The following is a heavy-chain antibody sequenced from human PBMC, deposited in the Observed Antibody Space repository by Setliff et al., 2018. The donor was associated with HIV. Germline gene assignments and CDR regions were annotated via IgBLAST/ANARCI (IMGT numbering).Heavy chain of an antibody. CDR2: INTRKGVA. V-gene: IGHV1-46*01. D-gene: IGHD3-3*01. CDR3: ARDRVFGVTFPVYCFDT. Sequence: ASVKVSCKASGYSFTGHSVHWLRQAPGLGPEWLAVINTRKGVAIVARNFQGRVTLARDTSTNTVYMELISLTSEDTAVYYCARDRVFGVTFPVYCFDTWGQGTRVTVSS. J-gene: IGHJ4*02. CDR1: GYSFTGHS.